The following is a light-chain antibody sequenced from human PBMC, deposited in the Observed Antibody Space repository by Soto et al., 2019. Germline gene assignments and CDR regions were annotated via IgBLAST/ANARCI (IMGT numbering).Light chain of an antibody. V-gene: IGKV2-28*01. CDR1: QSLLHSNGYNY. CDR2: LGS. CDR3: LQALQAPDT. Sequence: DIVMTQSPLSLPVTPGEPASISCRSSQSLLHSNGYNYLDWYLQKPGQSPQLLIYLGSNRASGVHDRFSGSGSGTYFTLKIRRVEAEYVGVYYCLQALQAPDTFGQGTKLESK. J-gene: IGKJ2*01.